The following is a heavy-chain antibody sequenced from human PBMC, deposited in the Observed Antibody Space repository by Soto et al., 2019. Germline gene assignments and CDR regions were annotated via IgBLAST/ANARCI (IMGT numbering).Heavy chain of an antibody. V-gene: IGHV3-23*01. CDR1: GFTFSSYA. D-gene: IGHD6-6*01. Sequence: GGPLRLSCAASGFTFSSYAMSWVLRAPGKGLEWVSAISGSGGSTYYADSVKGRFTISRDNSKNTLYLQMNSLRAEDTAVYYCAKGSSIAARPCDYWGQGTLVTVSS. CDR3: AKGSSIAARPCDY. J-gene: IGHJ4*02. CDR2: ISGSGGST.